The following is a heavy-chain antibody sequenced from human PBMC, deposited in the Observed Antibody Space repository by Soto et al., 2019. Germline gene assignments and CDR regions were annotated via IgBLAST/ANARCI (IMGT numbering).Heavy chain of an antibody. CDR3: ATEIDWLHAFDF. J-gene: IGHJ3*01. CDR1: GFTFSTYG. V-gene: IGHV3-33*01. D-gene: IGHD3-9*01. Sequence: QVRLVEFGGGVVQPGTSLRLSCAASGFTFSTYGMHWVRQAPGKGLEWVAHIWHDGSNTYYIDSVKGRFTISRDNSKNNLYLQMNILRAEDTAVYYCATEIDWLHAFDFWGQGTMVTVSS. CDR2: IWHDGSNT.